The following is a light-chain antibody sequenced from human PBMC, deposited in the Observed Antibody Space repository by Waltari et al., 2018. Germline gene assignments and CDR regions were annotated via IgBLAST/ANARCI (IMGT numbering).Light chain of an antibody. CDR1: QTISSY. CDR3: QQSYSTPRT. CDR2: AAS. Sequence: DIQMTQSPSSLSASVGDRVTITCRPSQTISSYLNWYQQKPGKAPKLLLYAASSLQSGVPSRFSGSGSGTDFTLTISSLQPEDFATYYCQQSYSTPRTFGGGTKVEIK. J-gene: IGKJ4*01. V-gene: IGKV1-39*01.